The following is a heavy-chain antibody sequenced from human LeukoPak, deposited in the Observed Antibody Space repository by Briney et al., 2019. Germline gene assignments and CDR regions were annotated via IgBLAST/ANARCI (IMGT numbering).Heavy chain of an antibody. CDR2: IDDSGNT. CDR1: GGSMKRSY. V-gene: IGHV4-59*01. CDR3: ARDSSPDALPYMDA. J-gene: IGHJ6*03. Sequence: SETLSLTCLVSGGSMKRSYWTWIRQAPGKGLEWIGNIDDSGNTNYSPSLKSRVTISLDTSKNQFSLRVTSVTAADRGLYFCARDSSPDALPYMDAWGKGTTVTVSS. D-gene: IGHD6-6*01.